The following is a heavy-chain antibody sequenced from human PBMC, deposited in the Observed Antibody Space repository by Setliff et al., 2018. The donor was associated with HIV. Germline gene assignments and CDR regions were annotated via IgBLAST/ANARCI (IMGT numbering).Heavy chain of an antibody. CDR2: IFPADSDT. Sequence: PGESLKISCRGFGYSFGDYWIGWVRQKPGKGLEWMGIIFPADSDTRVSPSFQGQVSISADRSTYAAFLQWTSLKASDTGMSFCARHRVDTSMLVVKSTGAFDLWGQGTLVTVSS. J-gene: IGHJ3*01. V-gene: IGHV5-51*01. CDR3: ARHRVDTSMLVVKSTGAFDL. CDR1: GYSFGDYW. D-gene: IGHD3-22*01.